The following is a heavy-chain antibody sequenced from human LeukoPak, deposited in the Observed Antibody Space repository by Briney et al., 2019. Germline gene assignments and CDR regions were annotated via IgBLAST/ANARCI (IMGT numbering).Heavy chain of an antibody. CDR2: IYHSGST. J-gene: IGHJ4*02. CDR1: GFTFSTYSM. V-gene: IGHV4-4*02. Sequence: GSLRLSCAASGFTFSTYSMNWVRQAPGKGLEWIGSIYHSGSTNYNPSLKSRVTISVDKSKNQFSLKLSSVTAADTAVYYCARDQIAVAFRAQYYFDYWGQGTLVTVSS. D-gene: IGHD6-19*01. CDR3: ARDQIAVAFRAQYYFDY.